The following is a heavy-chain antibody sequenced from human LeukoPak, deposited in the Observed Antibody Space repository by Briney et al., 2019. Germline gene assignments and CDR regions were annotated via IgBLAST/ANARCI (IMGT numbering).Heavy chain of an antibody. Sequence: GGSVRLSWATAGFTFSSYAMSWVRQAPGKGLEWVSGLSNSGGSTYYADSVKGRFTISRDNSKNTLYLQMNSLRAEDTAVYYCAKDGIAGADNSHFDNWGQGTLVTVSS. CDR3: AKDGIAGADNSHFDN. D-gene: IGHD4-23*01. CDR2: LSNSGGST. J-gene: IGHJ4*02. CDR1: GFTFSSYA. V-gene: IGHV3-23*01.